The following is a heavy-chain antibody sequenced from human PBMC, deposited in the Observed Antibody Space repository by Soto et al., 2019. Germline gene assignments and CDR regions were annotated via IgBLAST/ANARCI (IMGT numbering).Heavy chain of an antibody. V-gene: IGHV3-53*01. CDR3: ASPHSERYSYGMHV. CDR2: IYGGGTT. CDR1: GFSFSVNY. D-gene: IGHD1-26*01. J-gene: IGHJ6*02. Sequence: XVCLRLSCAVCGFSFSVNYKTGVRQAPGKGLEWVSIIYGGGTTYYADSVKGRFTISRDNSKNTLYLQMNSLRAEDTAVYSCASPHSERYSYGMHVSGQGTTVTVSS.